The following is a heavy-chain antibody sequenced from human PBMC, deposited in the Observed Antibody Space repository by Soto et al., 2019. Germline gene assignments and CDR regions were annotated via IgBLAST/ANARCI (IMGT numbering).Heavy chain of an antibody. Sequence: RXSVKVSCTASGYSFTGYYRHWVRQAPGQGLEWMGWINPNSGGTNYAQKFQGRVTMTRDTSISTAYMELSRLRSDDTAVYYCARDFVVSGVGRFDYWGQGTLVTVSS. CDR2: INPNSGGT. J-gene: IGHJ4*02. V-gene: IGHV1-2*02. CDR3: ARDFVVSGVGRFDY. D-gene: IGHD1-26*01. CDR1: GYSFTGYY.